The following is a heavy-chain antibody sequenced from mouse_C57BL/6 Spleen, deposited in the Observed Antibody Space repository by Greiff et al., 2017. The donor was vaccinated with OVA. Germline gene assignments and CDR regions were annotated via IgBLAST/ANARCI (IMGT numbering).Heavy chain of an antibody. CDR2: ISYDGSN. J-gene: IGHJ2*01. Sequence: ESGPGLVKPSQSLSLTCSVTGYSITSGYYWNWIRQFPGNKLEWMGYISYDGSNNYNPSLKNRISITRDTSKNQFFLKLNSVTTEDTATYYCARGGYEGYYFDYWGQGTTLTVSS. V-gene: IGHV3-6*01. D-gene: IGHD2-2*01. CDR1: GYSITSGYY. CDR3: ARGGYEGYYFDY.